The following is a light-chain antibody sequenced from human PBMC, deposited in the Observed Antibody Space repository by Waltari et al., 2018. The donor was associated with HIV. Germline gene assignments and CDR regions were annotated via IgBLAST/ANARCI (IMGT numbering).Light chain of an antibody. Sequence: QSALTQPPSASGSPGQSVTISCTGTSSDVGAYNYVSWFQQHPGKAPKPMIYDVTKRPSGVPARFSGSKSGNTASLTVSGLQAEEEADYYCASHAGSKDVFGGGTRLTVL. J-gene: IGLJ2*01. CDR2: DVT. CDR3: ASHAGSKDV. V-gene: IGLV2-8*01. CDR1: SSDVGAYNY.